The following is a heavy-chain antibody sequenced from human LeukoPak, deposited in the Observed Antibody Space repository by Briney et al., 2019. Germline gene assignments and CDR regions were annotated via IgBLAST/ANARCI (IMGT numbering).Heavy chain of an antibody. Sequence: GGSLRLSCAASGFTFSSYAMSWVRQAPGNGLEWVSAIRGSGGSTYYADSGKGRFTISRDNSKNTLYLQMNSLIAEDTAVYYCAKYTSGSYYTGYVDYWGQGTLVTVSS. D-gene: IGHD1-26*01. CDR3: AKYTSGSYYTGYVDY. CDR2: IRGSGGST. V-gene: IGHV3-23*01. CDR1: GFTFSSYA. J-gene: IGHJ4*02.